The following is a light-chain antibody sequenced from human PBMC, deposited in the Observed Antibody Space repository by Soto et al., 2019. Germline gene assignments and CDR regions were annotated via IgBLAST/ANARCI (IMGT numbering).Light chain of an antibody. CDR2: AVS. CDR3: QQYDKSSRYT. J-gene: IGKJ2*01. V-gene: IGKV3-20*01. CDR1: QSVNSDY. Sequence: ESVLTQSPDTLSLSPGDRATLSCRATQSVNSDYFAWYQQKPGQTPRLLIYAVSTRAAGIPDRFSGSGSGTTFTLTISRLEPGDFAVYYCQQYDKSSRYTFGQGTKLEIK.